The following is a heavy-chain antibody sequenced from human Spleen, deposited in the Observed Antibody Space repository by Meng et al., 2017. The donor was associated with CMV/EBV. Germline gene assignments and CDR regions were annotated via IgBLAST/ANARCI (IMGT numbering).Heavy chain of an antibody. J-gene: IGHJ4*02. Sequence: TCTVSGGSVISGRYYWSWIRQPPGRGLEWIGYIYYSGSTTYNPSLKSRVTISVDTSKNQFSLRLSSVTAADTAVYYCARDPSSWYFDYWGQGTLVTVSS. CDR3: ARDPSSWYFDY. CDR2: IYYSGST. CDR1: GGSVISGRYY. V-gene: IGHV4-61*01.